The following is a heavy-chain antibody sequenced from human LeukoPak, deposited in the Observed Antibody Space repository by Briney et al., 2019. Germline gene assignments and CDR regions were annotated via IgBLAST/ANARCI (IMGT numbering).Heavy chain of an antibody. V-gene: IGHV4-39*07. CDR3: ASQTGSFYYYYYYMDV. CDR2: IYYSGST. Sequence: PSEIRSLTCTVTGSSISSSSYYWGWIRQPPRKGLEWIGSIYYSGSTYYNPSLKSRVTISVDTSKNQFSLKLSSVTAADTAVYYCASQTGSFYYYYYYMDVWGKGTTVTVSS. CDR1: GSSISSSSYY. J-gene: IGHJ6*03. D-gene: IGHD3-10*01.